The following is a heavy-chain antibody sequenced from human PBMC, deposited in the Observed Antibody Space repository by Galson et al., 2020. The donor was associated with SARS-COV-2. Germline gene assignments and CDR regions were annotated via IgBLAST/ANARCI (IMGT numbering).Heavy chain of an antibody. CDR2: IYYSGST. J-gene: IGHJ4*02. CDR1: GGSLSSSSYY. CDR3: ARDDYADTKVDY. V-gene: IGHV4-39*07. D-gene: IGHD2-2*01. Sequence: SETLSLTCPVSGGSLSSSSYYWGWIRQPPGKGLAGIGSIYYSGSTYYNPSLKSRVTISVDTSKNQFSLKLSSVTAADTAVYYRARDDYADTKVDYWGQGTLVTVSS.